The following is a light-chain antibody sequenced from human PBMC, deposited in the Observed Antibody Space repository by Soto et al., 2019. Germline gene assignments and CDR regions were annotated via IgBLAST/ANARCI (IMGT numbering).Light chain of an antibody. CDR2: TVS. V-gene: IGKV2-30*01. CDR3: MQGTYWPPT. CDR1: QSVVYTDGNAY. Sequence: EVVMTQSPPSLPVTLGQPASISCRSSQSVVYTDGNAYLNWFQQRPGQSPRRRIYTVSNRDSGVTDSFSGGGSGTDFTLNMSRVEAEDVGSYYCMQGTYWPPTFGQGTKVAI. J-gene: IGKJ1*01.